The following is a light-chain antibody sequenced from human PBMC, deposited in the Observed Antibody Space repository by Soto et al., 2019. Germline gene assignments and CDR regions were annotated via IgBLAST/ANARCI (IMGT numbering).Light chain of an antibody. Sequence: QSVLTQPPSASGSPGQSVTISYTGTKGDIGVYDFVSWYQHHPGKAPRLIIYEVVQRPSGVPDRFSGSKSGNTASLTVSGLQAADEADYFCRSYAGSNTYVFXSGTKATVL. CDR2: EVV. CDR1: KGDIGVYDF. J-gene: IGLJ1*01. V-gene: IGLV2-8*01. CDR3: RSYAGSNTYV.